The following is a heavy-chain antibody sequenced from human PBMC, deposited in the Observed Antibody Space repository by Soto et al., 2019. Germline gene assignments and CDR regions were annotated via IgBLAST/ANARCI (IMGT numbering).Heavy chain of an antibody. J-gene: IGHJ5*02. CDR3: AKDLSSLACLALGAPFDA. CDR1: GFTFSSYA. D-gene: IGHD3-3*02. CDR2: ISANGRNT. V-gene: IGHV3-23*01. Sequence: EVHLLESGGNVVQPGGSLRLSCAASGFTFSSYAMNWVRQAPGKGLEWVSSISANGRNTYYADSVKGRFTISRDRSKNTLQLQVDRLRVAATAIYYCAKDLSSLACLALGAPFDAWGQGTLDTVSS.